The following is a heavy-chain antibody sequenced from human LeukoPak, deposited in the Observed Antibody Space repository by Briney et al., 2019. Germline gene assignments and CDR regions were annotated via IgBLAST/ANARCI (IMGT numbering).Heavy chain of an antibody. V-gene: IGHV3-11*01. CDR3: ARAPTYRSRWYSKTAYFDY. J-gene: IGHJ4*02. CDR1: GFTFSDYY. Sequence: PGGSLRLSCAPSGFTFSDYYMSWIRQAPGKGLEWVSYISSSGSTIYYAHSVKDRFTISSDNAKNPVYLQTNILRPGDPALSYCARAPTYRSRWYSKTAYFDYWGQGTLVTVSS. D-gene: IGHD6-13*01. CDR2: ISSSGSTI.